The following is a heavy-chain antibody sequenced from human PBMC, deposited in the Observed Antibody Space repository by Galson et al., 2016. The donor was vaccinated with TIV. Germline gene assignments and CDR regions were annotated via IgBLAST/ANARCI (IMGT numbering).Heavy chain of an antibody. CDR2: IIPIFGTA. D-gene: IGHD3-3*01. CDR3: ARRSAAITIFGVDYYYGMDV. V-gene: IGHV1-69*13. CDR1: GGTFSSYA. J-gene: IGHJ6*02. Sequence: SVKVSCKASGGTFSSYAISWVRQAPAQGLEWMGGIIPIFGTANYAQKFQGRVTITADESTSTAYMELSSLRSEDTAVYYCARRSAAITIFGVDYYYGMDVWGQGTTVTVSS.